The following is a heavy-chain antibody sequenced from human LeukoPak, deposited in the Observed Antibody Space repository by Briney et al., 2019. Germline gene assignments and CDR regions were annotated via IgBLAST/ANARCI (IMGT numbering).Heavy chain of an antibody. CDR3: ARDSRRIVVVPAAIPY. V-gene: IGHV1-2*06. D-gene: IGHD2-2*02. J-gene: IGHJ4*02. CDR2: INPNSGGT. CDR1: GYTFTGYY. Sequence: ASVKVSCKSSGYTFTGYYMHWVRQAPGQGLEWMGRINPNSGGTNYAQKFQGRVTKTRDTSISTAYMELSRLRSDDTAVYYCARDSRRIVVVPAAIPYWGQGTLVTVSS.